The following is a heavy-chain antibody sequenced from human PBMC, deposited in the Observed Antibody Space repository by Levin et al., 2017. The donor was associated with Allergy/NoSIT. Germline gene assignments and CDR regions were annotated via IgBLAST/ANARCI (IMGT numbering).Heavy chain of an antibody. Sequence: GGSLRLSCAASGFTFSNAWMNWVRQAPGKGLEWVGLIKSKIDGGTTDYAAPVKGRFTISRDDSKNTLYLQMDTLKTEDTAVYYCTTEEGYSGTSGRFGYWGQGTLVTVSS. CDR3: TTEEGYSGTSGRFGY. V-gene: IGHV3-15*01. CDR1: GFTFSNAW. J-gene: IGHJ4*02. D-gene: IGHD5-12*01. CDR2: IKSKIDGGTT.